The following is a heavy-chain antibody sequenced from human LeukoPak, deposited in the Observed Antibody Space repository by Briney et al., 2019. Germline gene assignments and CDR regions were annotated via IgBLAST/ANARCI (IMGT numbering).Heavy chain of an antibody. CDR2: IYTSGST. CDR1: GGSISSGSYY. D-gene: IGHD4/OR15-4a*01. Sequence: PSQTLSLTCTVSGGSISSGSYYWSWIRQPAVKGMEWIGRIYTSGSTNYNPSLKSRVTISVDTSKNQFSLKLSSVTAADTAVYYCARDGYGGNPDYWGQGTLVTVSS. J-gene: IGHJ4*02. CDR3: ARDGYGGNPDY. V-gene: IGHV4-61*02.